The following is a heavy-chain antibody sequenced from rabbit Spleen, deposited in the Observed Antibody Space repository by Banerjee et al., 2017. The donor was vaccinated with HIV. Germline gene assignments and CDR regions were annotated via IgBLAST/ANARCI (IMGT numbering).Heavy chain of an antibody. CDR2: IAGSSSGVT. J-gene: IGHJ6*01. CDR1: GFSFSSSDY. Sequence: QSLEESGGDLVKPGASLTLTCTASGFSFSSSDYMCWVRQAPGKGLEWISCIAGSSSGVTYSATWAKGRFTCSKTSSTTVTLQMTSLTVAATATYFCARDTGSSFSSYGMDLWGPGTLVTVS. V-gene: IGHV1S40*01. D-gene: IGHD8-1*01. CDR3: ARDTGSSFSSYGMDL.